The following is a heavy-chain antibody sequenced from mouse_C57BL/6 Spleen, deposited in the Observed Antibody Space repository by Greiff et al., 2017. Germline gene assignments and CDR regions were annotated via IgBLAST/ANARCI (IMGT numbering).Heavy chain of an antibody. CDR3: ARPPYYYGSSYELGGFAY. V-gene: IGHV1-39*01. J-gene: IGHJ3*01. CDR2: INPTSGPT. CDR1: GYSFTDYN. D-gene: IGHD1-1*01. Sequence: VQLQQSGPELVKPGASVKISCKASGYSFTDYNMNWVKQSNGKSLEWIGLINPTSGPTSYNHQFNFKATLTVDQSSSTAYMQLNSLTSEDSAVYYCARPPYYYGSSYELGGFAYWGQGTLVTVSA.